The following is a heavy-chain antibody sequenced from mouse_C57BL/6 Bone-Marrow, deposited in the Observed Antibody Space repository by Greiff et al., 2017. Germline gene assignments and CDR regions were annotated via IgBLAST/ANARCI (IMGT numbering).Heavy chain of an antibody. CDR3: ARGISGGYYAMDY. V-gene: IGHV2-2*01. CDR1: GFSLTSYG. Sequence: VQLQQSGPGLVQPSQSLSITCTVSGFSLTSYGVHWVRQSPGKGLEWLGVIWSGGSTDYNAAFISRLIISKDNSKSQVFFKMNRLQADDKAIYYCARGISGGYYAMDYWGQGTSVTVSS. J-gene: IGHJ4*01. CDR2: IWSGGST.